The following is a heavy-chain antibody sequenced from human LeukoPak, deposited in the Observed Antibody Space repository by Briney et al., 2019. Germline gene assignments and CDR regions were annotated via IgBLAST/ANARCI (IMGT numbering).Heavy chain of an antibody. Sequence: TGGSLRLSCAASGFTFSSYAMSWVRQAPGKGLEWVSAISGSGGSTYYADSVKGRFTISRDNSKNTLYLQMNSLRAEDTAVYYCAKASAALLYMGTGDFDYWGQGTLVTVSS. J-gene: IGHJ4*02. CDR2: ISGSGGST. V-gene: IGHV3-23*01. D-gene: IGHD2-2*01. CDR1: GFTFSSYA. CDR3: AKASAALLYMGTGDFDY.